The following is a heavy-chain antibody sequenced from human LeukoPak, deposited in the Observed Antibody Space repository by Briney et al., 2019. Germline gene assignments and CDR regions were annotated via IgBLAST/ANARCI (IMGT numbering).Heavy chain of an antibody. CDR2: IIPIFGTA. J-gene: IGHJ6*03. Sequence: SVKVSCKASGGTFSSYAISWVRQAPGQGLEWMGGIIPIFGTANYAQKFQGRVTITADESTSTAYMELSSLRSEDTAVYYCARDSSDYGSGSVGYYYYYYMDVWGKGTTVTVSS. D-gene: IGHD3-10*01. CDR3: ARDSSDYGSGSVGYYYYYYMDV. CDR1: GGTFSSYA. V-gene: IGHV1-69*13.